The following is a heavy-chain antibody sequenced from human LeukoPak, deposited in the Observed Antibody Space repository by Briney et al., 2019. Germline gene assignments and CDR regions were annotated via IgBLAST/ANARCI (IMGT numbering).Heavy chain of an antibody. CDR3: ARALGAFDI. J-gene: IGHJ3*02. V-gene: IGHV4-59*12. Sequence: SETLSLTRTVSGGSISSYYWSWIRQPPGKGLEWIGYIYYSGSTNYNPSLKSRVTISVDTSKNQFSLKLSSVTAADTAVYYCARALGAFDIWGQGTMVTVSS. CDR2: IYYSGST. CDR1: GGSISSYY.